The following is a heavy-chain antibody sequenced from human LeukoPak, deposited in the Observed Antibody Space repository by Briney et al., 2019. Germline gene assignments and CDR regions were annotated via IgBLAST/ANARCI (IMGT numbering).Heavy chain of an antibody. CDR3: ARTGHHGSGRPYYYGMDV. V-gene: IGHV1-2*02. Sequence: ASVKVSCKASGYTFTGYYMHWVRQAPGQGLEWMGWINPNSGGTNYAQKFQGRVTMTRDTSISTAYMELSRLRSDDTAVYYCARTGHHGSGRPYYYGMDVWGQGTTVTVSS. D-gene: IGHD3-10*01. CDR2: INPNSGGT. J-gene: IGHJ6*02. CDR1: GYTFTGYY.